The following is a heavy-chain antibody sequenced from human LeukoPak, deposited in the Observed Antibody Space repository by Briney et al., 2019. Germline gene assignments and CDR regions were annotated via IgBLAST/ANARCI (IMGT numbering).Heavy chain of an antibody. J-gene: IGHJ5*02. CDR1: GYTFTGYY. CDR3: ARGTRRSTSYGGTRADKNWFDP. V-gene: IGHV1-2*02. Sequence: GASVKVSCKASGYTFTGYYMHWVRQAPGQGLEWMGWINPNSGGTNYAQKFQGRVIMTRDTSISTAYMELSRLRSDDTAVYYCARGTRRSTSYGGTRADKNWFDPWGQGTLVTVSS. CDR2: INPNSGGT. D-gene: IGHD4-23*01.